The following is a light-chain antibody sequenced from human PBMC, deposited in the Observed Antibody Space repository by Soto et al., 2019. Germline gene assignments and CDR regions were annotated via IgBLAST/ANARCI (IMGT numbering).Light chain of an antibody. CDR2: GAS. J-gene: IGKJ3*01. V-gene: IGKV3-20*01. CDR3: QQYGSSPRT. CDR1: QSVSSGY. Sequence: EIVLTQSPGTLSLSPGERATLSCRASQSVSSGYLAWYQQKPGQAPRLLIYGASSRATGIPDRFSGSGAGTECTLTISRLEPEDFAVDYCQQYGSSPRTFGPGTKVDIK.